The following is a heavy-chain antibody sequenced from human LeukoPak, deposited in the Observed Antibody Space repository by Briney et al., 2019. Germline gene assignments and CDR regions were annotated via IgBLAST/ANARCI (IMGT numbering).Heavy chain of an antibody. D-gene: IGHD1-26*01. CDR3: ARSSVGARRRIDC. CDR2: MNPNSGNT. CDR1: GYTFTSYD. V-gene: IGHV1-8*01. Sequence: GASVKVSCKASGYTFTSYDINWVRQATGQGPEWMGWMNPNSGNTGYAQKFQGRVTMTRSTSINTAYMELNSLTSEDTAVYYCARSSVGARRRIDCWGQGSLVTVSS. J-gene: IGHJ4*02.